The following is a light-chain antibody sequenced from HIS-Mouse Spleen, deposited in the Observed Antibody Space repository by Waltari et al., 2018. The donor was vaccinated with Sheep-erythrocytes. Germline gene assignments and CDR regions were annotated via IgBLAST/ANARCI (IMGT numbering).Light chain of an antibody. CDR3: AAWDDSLNGPV. J-gene: IGLJ3*02. CDR1: SSNIENNA. CDR2: YDD. V-gene: IGLV1-36*01. Sequence: QSVLTQPPSVSEAPRQSLPISCSRSSSNIENNAVNWYQQLPGKAPKLLIYYDDLLPSGVSDRFSGSKSGNSASLAISGLQSEDEADYYCAAWDDSLNGPVCGGGTKLTVL.